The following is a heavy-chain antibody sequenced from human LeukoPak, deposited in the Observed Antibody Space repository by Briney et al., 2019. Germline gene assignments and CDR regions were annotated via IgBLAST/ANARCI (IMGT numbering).Heavy chain of an antibody. CDR2: VHYSGST. D-gene: IGHD3-16*01. CDR1: GGPISSYY. CDR3: ARGLGIDALDV. V-gene: IGHV4-59*01. J-gene: IGHJ3*01. Sequence: SETLSLTCTVSGGPISSYYWSWIRQPPGKGLEWIGYVHYSGSTNYNPSLKSRVTISVDTSRNQFSLKLSSVTAAATAVYYCARGLGIDALDVWGQGTMVTVSS.